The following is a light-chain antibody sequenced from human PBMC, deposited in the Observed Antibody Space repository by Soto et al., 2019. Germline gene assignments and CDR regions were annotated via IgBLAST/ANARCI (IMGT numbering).Light chain of an antibody. CDR1: QTMNSNY. J-gene: IGKJ2*01. CDR2: GAS. V-gene: IGKV3-20*01. Sequence: EVVLTQSPGTLSLSPGERATLSCRASQTMNSNYLAWYQHKPGQAPRLLIFGASRRATGIPNRFIGSGSGTDFTLTISRLEPEDIAVYFCQQSGSSLYMFDQLNKVEIK. CDR3: QQSGSSLYM.